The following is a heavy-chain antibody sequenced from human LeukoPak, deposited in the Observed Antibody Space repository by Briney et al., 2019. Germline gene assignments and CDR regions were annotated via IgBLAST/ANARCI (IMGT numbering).Heavy chain of an antibody. J-gene: IGHJ6*02. CDR3: ARGSVQQPAYYYYGMDV. Sequence: GGSLRLSCAASGFTFSSYSMNWVRQAPGKGLEWVSSICSSSSYIYYADSVKGRFTISRDNAKNSLYLQMNSLRAEDTAVYYCARGSVQQPAYYYYGMDVWGQGTTVTVSS. V-gene: IGHV3-21*01. CDR2: ICSSSSYI. CDR1: GFTFSSYS. D-gene: IGHD6-13*01.